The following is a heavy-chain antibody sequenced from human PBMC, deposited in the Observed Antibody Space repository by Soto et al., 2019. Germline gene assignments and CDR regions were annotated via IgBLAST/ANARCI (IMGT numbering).Heavy chain of an antibody. CDR1: GYTFTSYG. D-gene: IGHD3-3*01. CDR2: ISAYNGNT. CDR3: ARVKPYDFCSGDYYYYGMDV. V-gene: IGHV1-18*01. Sequence: QVQLVQSGAEVKTPGASVKVSCKASGYTFTSYGISWVRQAPGQGLEWMGWISAYNGNTNYAQKLQGRATMTTVTSTSTAYMELRSLCSDDTAVYYCARVKPYDFCSGDYYYYGMDVWGQGTTFTVSS. J-gene: IGHJ6*02.